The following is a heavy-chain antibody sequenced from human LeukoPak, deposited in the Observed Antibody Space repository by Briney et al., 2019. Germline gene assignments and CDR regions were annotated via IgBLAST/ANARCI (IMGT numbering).Heavy chain of an antibody. Sequence: SETLSLTCTVSGGSISIYYWSWIRQPPGKGLEWIGYIYDSGSTNYNPSLKSRVTISVDTSKNQFSLKLSSVTAADTAVYYCAREYRSWFDPWGQGTLVTVSS. J-gene: IGHJ5*02. CDR1: GGSISIYY. CDR3: AREYRSWFDP. D-gene: IGHD1-14*01. V-gene: IGHV4-59*01. CDR2: IYDSGST.